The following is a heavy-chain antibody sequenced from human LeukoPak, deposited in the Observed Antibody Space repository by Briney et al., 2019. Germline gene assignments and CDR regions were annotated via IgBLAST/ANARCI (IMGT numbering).Heavy chain of an antibody. J-gene: IGHJ4*02. CDR3: AKDRAGTPWAD. V-gene: IGHV3-23*03. D-gene: IGHD1-7*01. Sequence: GGSLRLSCAASGSTFTTYSMAWVRQAPGKGLEWVSTVNPGGTLTYYTDSVKGRFTISRDNSRNTVFLQMNSLRVEDTAIYYCAKDRAGTPWADWGQGTLVTVSS. CDR2: VNPGGTLT. CDR1: GSTFTTYS.